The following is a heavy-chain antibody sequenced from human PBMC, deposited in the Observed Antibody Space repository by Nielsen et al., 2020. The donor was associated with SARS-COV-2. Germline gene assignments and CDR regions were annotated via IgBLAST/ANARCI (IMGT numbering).Heavy chain of an antibody. Sequence: GESLKISCKGSGYSFSNFWISWVRQIPGKGLEWVGRIDPGGSFTNYGPSFHGHVTISADKSINTAYLQWNSLKASDSAMYYCARGDWVPRQYYYMDVWGKGTTVTVSS. CDR3: ARGDWVPRQYYYMDV. D-gene: IGHD2-21*02. J-gene: IGHJ6*04. CDR2: IDPGGSFT. V-gene: IGHV5-10-1*01. CDR1: GYSFSNFW.